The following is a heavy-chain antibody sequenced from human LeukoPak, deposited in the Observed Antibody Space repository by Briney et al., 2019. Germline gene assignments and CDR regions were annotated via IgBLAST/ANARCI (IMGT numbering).Heavy chain of an antibody. V-gene: IGHV4-4*07. CDR3: ARDRGDYNSSGYYFDY. D-gene: IGHD3-22*01. CDR1: GGSISSYY. CDR2: IYTSGST. J-gene: IGHJ4*02. Sequence: SETLSLTCTVSGGSISSYYWSWIRQPAGKGLEWIGRIYTSGSTNYNPSLKSRVTMSVDTSKNQFSLKLSSVTAADTAVYYCARDRGDYNSSGYYFDYWGQGTLVTVSS.